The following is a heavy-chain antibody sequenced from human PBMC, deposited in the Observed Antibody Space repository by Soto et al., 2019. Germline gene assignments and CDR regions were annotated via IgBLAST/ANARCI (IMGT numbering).Heavy chain of an antibody. D-gene: IGHD3-3*01. J-gene: IGHJ3*01. CDR1: GFTFSTFT. CDR3: TRDGVPL. Sequence: VESGGGLVKPGGSLRLSCAASGFTFSTFTLNWVRQAPGKGLEWVSSISTSGDSTYYEDSMRGRFTISRDNARASLFLQMDSLRADDTAMYYCTRDGVPLWGQGTMVTVSS. V-gene: IGHV3-21*01. CDR2: ISTSGDST.